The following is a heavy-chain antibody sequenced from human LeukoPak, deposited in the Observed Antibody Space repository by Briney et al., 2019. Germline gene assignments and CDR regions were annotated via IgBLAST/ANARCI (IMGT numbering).Heavy chain of an antibody. CDR3: AREGLWFGEQIWETYYYYMDV. V-gene: IGHV3-7*01. CDR2: IKQDGSEK. D-gene: IGHD3-10*01. CDR1: GFTFSSYW. J-gene: IGHJ6*03. Sequence: GGSLRLSCAASGFTFSSYWMSWVRQAPGKGLEWVANIKQDGSEKYYVDSVKGRFTISRDNAKNSLYLQMNSLRAEDTAVYYCAREGLWFGEQIWETYYYYMDVWGKGTTVTISS.